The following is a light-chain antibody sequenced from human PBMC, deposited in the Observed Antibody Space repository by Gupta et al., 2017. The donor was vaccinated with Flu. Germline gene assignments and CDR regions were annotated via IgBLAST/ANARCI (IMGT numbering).Light chain of an antibody. J-gene: IGKJ1*01. CDR2: DGS. CDR3: QQYGSSLPWT. V-gene: IGKV3-20*01. Sequence: TLSLSPGESATLSCRASQSFSSNYLVWYQQKPGQAPRLVIYDGSKRATGIPDRFSGSGSGTDFTLTISRLEPEDFAVYFCQQYGSSLPWTFGPGTKVE. CDR1: QSFSSNY.